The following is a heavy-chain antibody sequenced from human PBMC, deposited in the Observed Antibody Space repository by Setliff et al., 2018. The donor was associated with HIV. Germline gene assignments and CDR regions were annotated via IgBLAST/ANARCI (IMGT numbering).Heavy chain of an antibody. D-gene: IGHD2-2*01. CDR2: IKQDGSEK. V-gene: IGHV3-7*01. CDR1: GFTFSSYA. Sequence: ETLSLSCEGSGFTFSSYAMSRVRQAPGKGLEWVANIKQDGSEKYYVDSVKGRFTISRDNAKNSLYLQMNSLRAEDTAVYYCVRDGGSTSWNFLYYYGMDVWGQGTTVTVSS. CDR3: VRDGGSTSWNFLYYYGMDV. J-gene: IGHJ6*02.